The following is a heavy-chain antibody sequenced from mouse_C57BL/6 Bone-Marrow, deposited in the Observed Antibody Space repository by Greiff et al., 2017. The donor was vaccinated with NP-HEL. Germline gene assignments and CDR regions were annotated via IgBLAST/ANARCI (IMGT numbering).Heavy chain of an antibody. D-gene: IGHD1-1*01. CDR2: INPSSGYT. CDR3: ASGGSSLGY. CDR1: GYTFTSYW. Sequence: VHLVESGAELAKPGASVKLSCKASGYTFTSYWMHWVKQRPGQGLEWIGYINPSSGYTKYNQKFKDKAKLTADKSSSTAYMQLSSLTYEDSAVYYCASGGSSLGYWGQGTTLTVSS. J-gene: IGHJ2*01. V-gene: IGHV1-7*01.